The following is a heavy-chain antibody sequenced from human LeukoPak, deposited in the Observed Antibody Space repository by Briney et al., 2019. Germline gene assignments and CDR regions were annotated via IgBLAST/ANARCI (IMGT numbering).Heavy chain of an antibody. J-gene: IGHJ4*02. V-gene: IGHV4-59*12. D-gene: IGHD1-26*01. CDR3: ARVGGLDPHTPDY. Sequence: SETLSLTCTVSGGSISSYYWSWIRQPPGKGLEWIGYIYYSGSTNYNPSLKSRVTISVDTSRNQFSLKLSSVTAADTAVYYCARVGGLDPHTPDYWGQGTLVTVSS. CDR2: IYYSGST. CDR1: GGSISSYY.